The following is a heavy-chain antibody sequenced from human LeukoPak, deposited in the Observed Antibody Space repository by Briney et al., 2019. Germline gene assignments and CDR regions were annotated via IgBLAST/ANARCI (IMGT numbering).Heavy chain of an antibody. D-gene: IGHD2-15*01. CDR3: AKQLGYCSDGSCYFPY. Sequence: SCKASGGTFSSSAMSWVRQAPGEGLEWVSAISNNGGYTYYADSVQGRFTISRDNSKSTLCLQMNSLRAEDTAVYYCAKQLGYCSDGSCYFPYWGQGTLVTVSS. J-gene: IGHJ4*02. V-gene: IGHV3-23*01. CDR1: GGTFSSSA. CDR2: ISNNGGYT.